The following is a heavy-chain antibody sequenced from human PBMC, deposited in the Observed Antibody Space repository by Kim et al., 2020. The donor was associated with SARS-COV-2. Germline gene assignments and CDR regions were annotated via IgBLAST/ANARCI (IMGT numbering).Heavy chain of an antibody. J-gene: IGHJ6*01. V-gene: IGHV4-59*01. Sequence: GSLSSYYWSWIRQPPGKGLEWIGYIYSSGSTNYNPSLKSRVTISVDTSKNQFSLKLSSVTAADTAVYYCARGGRVVVAATPYYYGMDV. CDR3: ARGGRVVVAATPYYYGMDV. CDR2: IYSSGST. D-gene: IGHD2-15*01. CDR1: GSLSSYY.